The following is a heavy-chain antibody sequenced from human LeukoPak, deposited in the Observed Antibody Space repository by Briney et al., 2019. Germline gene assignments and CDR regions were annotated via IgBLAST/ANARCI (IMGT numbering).Heavy chain of an antibody. D-gene: IGHD2-15*01. V-gene: IGHV3-21*01. J-gene: IGHJ6*02. CDR3: ARDELLGDDSYGMDV. CDR2: ISSSSSYI. CDR1: GFTFSSYW. Sequence: GGSLRLSCAASGFTFSSYWMHWVRQAPGKGLEWVSSISSSSSYIYYADSVKGRFTISRDNAKNSLYLQMNSLRAEDTAVYYCARDELLGDDSYGMDVWGQGTTVTVSS.